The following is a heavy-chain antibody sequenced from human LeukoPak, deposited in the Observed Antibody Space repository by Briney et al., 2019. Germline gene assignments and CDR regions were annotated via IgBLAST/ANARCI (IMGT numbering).Heavy chain of an antibody. J-gene: IGHJ4*02. Sequence: SETLSLTCTVSGGSISSYYWNWIRQPAGKGLEWIGRIYTSGSTNYNPSLKSRVTISVDTSKNQFSLKLSSVTAADTAVYYCAVIAAASLVYWGQGTLVTVSS. D-gene: IGHD6-13*01. CDR2: IYTSGST. CDR1: GGSISSYY. CDR3: AVIAAASLVY. V-gene: IGHV4-4*07.